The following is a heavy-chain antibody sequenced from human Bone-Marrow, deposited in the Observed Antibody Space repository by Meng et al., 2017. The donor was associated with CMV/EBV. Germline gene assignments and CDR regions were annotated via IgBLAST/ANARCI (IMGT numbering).Heavy chain of an antibody. J-gene: IGHJ6*02. Sequence: GESLKISCAASGFTFSDYYMSWIRQAPGKGLEWVSYISSSGSTIYYADSVKDRFTISRDNAKNSLYLQMNSLRAEDTAVYYCARDRIAARGYYYYYGKDVWGQGNTVTVSS. CDR1: GFTFSDYY. D-gene: IGHD6-6*01. CDR3: ARDRIAARGYYYYYGKDV. CDR2: ISSSGSTI. V-gene: IGHV3-11*01.